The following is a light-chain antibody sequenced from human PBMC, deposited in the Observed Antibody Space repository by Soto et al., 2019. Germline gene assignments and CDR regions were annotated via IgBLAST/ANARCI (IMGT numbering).Light chain of an antibody. Sequence: DIQMTQSPSSLSASVGDRVTITCRASQGISNYLAWYQQKPGKVPKLLISDAYTLQSGVPSRFSGSGSRTDFTLTISSLHPEDVATYYCQNYKSAPLLTFGPGTKVDLK. CDR3: QNYKSAPLLT. CDR1: QGISNY. CDR2: DAY. J-gene: IGKJ3*01. V-gene: IGKV1-27*01.